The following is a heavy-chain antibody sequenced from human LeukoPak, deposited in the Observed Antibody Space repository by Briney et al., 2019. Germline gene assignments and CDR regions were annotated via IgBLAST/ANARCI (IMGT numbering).Heavy chain of an antibody. Sequence: GGSLRLSCAASGFTFSSFAMSWVRQAPGKGLEWVSNIRGSGDGTSTYYADSVKGRFTISRDNSNNMLYLQMNSLRSEDTAVYYCARDTLYGGNSGGVDYWGQGTLVTVSS. D-gene: IGHD4-23*01. CDR3: ARDTLYGGNSGGVDY. V-gene: IGHV3-23*01. J-gene: IGHJ4*02. CDR1: GFTFSSFA. CDR2: IRGSGDGTST.